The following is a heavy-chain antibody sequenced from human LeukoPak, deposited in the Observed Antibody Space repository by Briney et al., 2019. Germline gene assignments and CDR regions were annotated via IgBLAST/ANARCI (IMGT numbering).Heavy chain of an antibody. CDR2: IYYSGST. Sequence: PSETLSLTCTVSGDSISSSNYYWSWIRQPPGKGLEWIGYIYYSGSTYYNPSLKSRLTISVDTSKNQFSLKLSSVTAADTAVYYCARAIVVVAAINFDYWGQGTLVTVSS. CDR1: GDSISSSNYY. D-gene: IGHD2-15*01. CDR3: ARAIVVVAAINFDY. V-gene: IGHV4-30-4*08. J-gene: IGHJ4*02.